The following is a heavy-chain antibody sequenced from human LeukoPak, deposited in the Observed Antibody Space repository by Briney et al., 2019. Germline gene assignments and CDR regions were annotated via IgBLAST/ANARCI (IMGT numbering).Heavy chain of an antibody. Sequence: GASVKVSCKASGYTFSSSAISWVRQAPGQGLEWMGWISAYNGNTYYAQKFRGRVTMTTDTSTSTAYMELRSLRSDDTAVYYCAREFGGYSGYEIDYWGQGTLVTVSS. CDR1: GYTFSSSA. CDR2: ISAYNGNT. V-gene: IGHV1-18*01. CDR3: AREFGGYSGYEIDY. J-gene: IGHJ4*02. D-gene: IGHD5-12*01.